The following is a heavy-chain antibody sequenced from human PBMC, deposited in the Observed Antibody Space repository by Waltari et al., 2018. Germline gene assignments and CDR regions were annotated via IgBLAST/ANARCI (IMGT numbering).Heavy chain of an antibody. CDR1: GISFSRSC. Sequence: EVQLVESGGGLVQPGGSLRLSCAASGISFSRSCLPWVRQAPGKGLEWVANIKQDGSEEYYVDSVKGRFTISKDNAKNSLYLQMNSLRAEDTAVYFCARERRGQSGWYYFDFWGQGSLVTVSS. D-gene: IGHD6-19*01. V-gene: IGHV3-7*01. CDR2: IKQDGSEE. CDR3: ARERRGQSGWYYFDF. J-gene: IGHJ4*02.